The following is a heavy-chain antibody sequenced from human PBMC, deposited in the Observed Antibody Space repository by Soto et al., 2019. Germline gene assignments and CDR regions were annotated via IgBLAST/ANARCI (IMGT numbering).Heavy chain of an antibody. CDR3: ARGAVYFDY. V-gene: IGHV4-59*01. CDR1: GGSMRSYY. Sequence: SETLSLTCTVSGGSMRSYYLSWIRQSPGKGLEFIGYIDYSGTTYNPSLTSRVTISVDMSRNQFSLRLSSVTAADTAVYYCARGAVYFDYWGQGTLVTVSS. D-gene: IGHD6-19*01. CDR2: IDYSGT. J-gene: IGHJ4*02.